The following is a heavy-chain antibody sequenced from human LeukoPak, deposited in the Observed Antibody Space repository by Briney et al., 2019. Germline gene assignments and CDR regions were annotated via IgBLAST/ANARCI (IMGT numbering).Heavy chain of an antibody. CDR1: GYTFTTYG. CDR2: ISAYNGNT. V-gene: IGHV1-18*01. Sequence: ASVKVSCKASGYTFTTYGISWVRQAPGQGLEWMGWISAYNGNTNYAQKLQGRVTMTTDTSTSTAYMELRSLRSDDTAVYYCARHDSSGPAALYYYYGMDVWGQGTTVTVSS. J-gene: IGHJ6*02. D-gene: IGHD3-22*01. CDR3: ARHDSSGPAALYYYYGMDV.